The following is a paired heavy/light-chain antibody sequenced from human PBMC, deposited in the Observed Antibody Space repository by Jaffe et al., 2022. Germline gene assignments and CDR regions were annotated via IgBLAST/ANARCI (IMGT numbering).Heavy chain of an antibody. Sequence: QVQLQESGPGLVKPSETLSLTCTVSGGSISSYYWSWIRQPPGKGLEWIGYIYYSGSTNYNPSLKSRVTISVDTSKNQFSLKLSSVTAADTAVYYCARGHYDFWSVNYYYYMDVWGKGTTVTVSS. CDR1: GGSISSYY. CDR2: IYYSGST. V-gene: IGHV4-59*01. CDR3: ARGHYDFWSVNYYYYMDV. D-gene: IGHD3-3*01. J-gene: IGHJ6*03.
Light chain of an antibody. J-gene: IGLJ2*01. Sequence: SYVLTQPPSVSVAPGKTARITCGGNNIGSKSVHWYQQKPGQAPVLVIYYDSDRPSGIPERFSGSNSGNTATLTISRVEAGDEADYYCQVWDSSSDHFVVFGGGTKLTVL. CDR1: NIGSKS. V-gene: IGLV3-21*04. CDR2: YDS. CDR3: QVWDSSSDHFVV.